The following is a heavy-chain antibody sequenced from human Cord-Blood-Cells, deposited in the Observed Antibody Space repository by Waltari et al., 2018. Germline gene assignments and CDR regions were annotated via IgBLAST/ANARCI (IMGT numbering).Heavy chain of an antibody. CDR3: TSAGPYIAARRDY. CDR2: IRSKANRYAT. V-gene: IGHV3-73*02. CDR1: GFTFRGSA. D-gene: IGHD6-6*01. Sequence: EVQLVESGGGLVQPGGSLKLSCAASGFTFRGSAMHWVCPASGKGLEWVGRIRSKANRYATAYAASVKGRFTISRDDSKNTAYLQMNSLKTEDTAVYYCTSAGPYIAARRDYWGQGTLVTVSS. J-gene: IGHJ4*02.